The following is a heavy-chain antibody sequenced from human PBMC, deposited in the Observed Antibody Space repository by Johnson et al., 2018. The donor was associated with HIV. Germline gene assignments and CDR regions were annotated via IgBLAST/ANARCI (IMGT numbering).Heavy chain of an antibody. Sequence: VQLLESGGGVVQPGGSLRLSCAASGFTFSSYAMHWVRQAPGKGLEWVAVISYDGSNKYYADSVKGRFTISRDNSKNTLYLEMNSLKTEDTAVYYCTWILAIESRHDAFDIWGRGTMVTVSS. CDR3: TWILAIESRHDAFDI. J-gene: IGHJ3*02. D-gene: IGHD6-6*01. CDR1: GFTFSSYA. CDR2: ISYDGSNK. V-gene: IGHV3-30-3*01.